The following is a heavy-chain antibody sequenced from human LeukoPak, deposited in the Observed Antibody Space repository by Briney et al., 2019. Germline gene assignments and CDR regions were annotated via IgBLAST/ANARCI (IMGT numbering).Heavy chain of an antibody. CDR2: IYHSGST. CDR1: GGSISSSSYY. J-gene: IGHJ3*02. CDR3: ASRTATAPEGFDI. V-gene: IGHV4-39*07. Sequence: SETLSLTCTVSGGSISSSSYYWGWIRQPPGKGLEWIGEIYHSGSTNHNPSLISRLTISLDKSRNQLSLKLSSVTAADTAVYYCASRTATAPEGFDIWGQGTMVTVSS. D-gene: IGHD2-21*02.